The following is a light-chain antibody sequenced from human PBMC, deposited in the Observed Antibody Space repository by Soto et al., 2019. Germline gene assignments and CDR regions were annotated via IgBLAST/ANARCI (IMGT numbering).Light chain of an antibody. Sequence: EIVLTQSPGTLSLSPGETAALSCRASRSLSDNHLAWYQQRPGQAPRLLIYGSSSRAAGIPDRFRGSGTGTAFTLTIRRLEPEDFGVYYCQKYSDAPLTFGLGTKVEIQ. V-gene: IGKV3-20*01. CDR3: QKYSDAPLT. J-gene: IGKJ2*01. CDR1: RSLSDNH. CDR2: GSS.